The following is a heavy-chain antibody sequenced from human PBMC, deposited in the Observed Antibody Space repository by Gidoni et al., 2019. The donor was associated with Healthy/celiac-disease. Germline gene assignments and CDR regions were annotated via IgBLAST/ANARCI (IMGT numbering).Heavy chain of an antibody. J-gene: IGHJ4*02. V-gene: IGHV3-23*01. CDR3: AKVSYRGSGWYYY. D-gene: IGHD6-19*01. CDR2: ISGSGGIT. Sequence: EVQLLESGGGLVQPGGSLRLSCAASGFTFSSYAMRWVRPAPGKGLGWVSAISGSGGITYYAESVKGWFTISRDNSKNTLYLQMNSLRAEDTAVYCCAKVSYRGSGWYYYWGQGTLVTVSS. CDR1: GFTFSSYA.